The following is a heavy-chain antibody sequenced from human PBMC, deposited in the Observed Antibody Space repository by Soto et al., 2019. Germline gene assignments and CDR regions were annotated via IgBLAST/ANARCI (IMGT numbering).Heavy chain of an antibody. V-gene: IGHV1-8*01. CDR3: ARGISGAAAGPDPPRFDY. Sequence: SVKVSFKASGYTFPSYDINWVRQATVQGLEWMGWMTPNSGHTGYAQKFQGRVTMTRNTPISTAYMELSSVTAADTAVYYCARGISGAAAGPDPPRFDYWGQGTLVTVSS. D-gene: IGHD6-13*01. J-gene: IGHJ4*02. CDR2: MTPNSGHT. CDR1: GYTFPSYD.